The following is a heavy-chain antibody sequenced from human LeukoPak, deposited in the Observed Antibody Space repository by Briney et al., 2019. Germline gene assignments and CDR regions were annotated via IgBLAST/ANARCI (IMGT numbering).Heavy chain of an antibody. CDR3: ARAPIAAAGYY. V-gene: IGHV1-8*01. CDR2: MNPNSGNT. J-gene: IGHJ4*02. Sequence: GASVKVSCKASGYTFTDYDINWVRQATGQGLEWMGWMNPNSGNTGYAQKFQGRVTMTRNTSITTAYMELSNLRSEDTAVYYCARAPIAAAGYYWGQGTLVTVSS. CDR1: GYTFTDYD. D-gene: IGHD6-13*01.